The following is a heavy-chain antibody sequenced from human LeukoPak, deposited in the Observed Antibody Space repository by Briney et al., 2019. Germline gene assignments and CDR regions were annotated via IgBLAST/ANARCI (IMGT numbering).Heavy chain of an antibody. CDR2: IYSGGST. J-gene: IGHJ4*02. V-gene: IGHV3-66*02. CDR3: ARERYYYDSSGYYPRGYFDY. D-gene: IGHD3-22*01. CDR1: GFTVSSNY. Sequence: PGGSLRLSCAASGFTVSSNYMSWVRQAPGKGLEWVSVIYSGGSTYYADSVKGRFTISRDNSKNTLYLQMNSPRAEDTAVYYCARERYYYDSSGYYPRGYFDYWGQGTLVTVSS.